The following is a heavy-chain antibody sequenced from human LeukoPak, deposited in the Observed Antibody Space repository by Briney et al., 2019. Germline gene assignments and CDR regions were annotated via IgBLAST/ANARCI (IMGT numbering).Heavy chain of an antibody. CDR3: AIWYCSGGRCYSNARTFDY. CDR1: GYTFTSYA. J-gene: IGHJ4*02. D-gene: IGHD2-15*01. Sequence: ASVKVSCKASGYTFTSYAMNWVRQAPGQGLEWMGRINTNTGNPTYAQGFTGRFVFSLDTSVSTAYLQISSLKAEDTAVYYCAIWYCSGGRCYSNARTFDYWGQGTRVSVSS. CDR2: INTNTGNP. V-gene: IGHV7-4-1*02.